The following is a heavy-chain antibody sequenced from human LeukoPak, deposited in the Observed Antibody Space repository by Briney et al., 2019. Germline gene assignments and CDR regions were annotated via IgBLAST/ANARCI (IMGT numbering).Heavy chain of an antibody. Sequence: SETLSLTCTVSGASISSDYWSWIRQPPGKGLEWIGYIYYSGSTNYNPSLTSRVTISVDTSKNQFSLRLRSVTAAATAVYYCERHRYYYDSSGYYYQPWGQGTLVTVSS. CDR1: GASISSDY. V-gene: IGHV4-59*01. CDR2: IYYSGST. D-gene: IGHD3-22*01. J-gene: IGHJ5*02. CDR3: ERHRYYYDSSGYYYQP.